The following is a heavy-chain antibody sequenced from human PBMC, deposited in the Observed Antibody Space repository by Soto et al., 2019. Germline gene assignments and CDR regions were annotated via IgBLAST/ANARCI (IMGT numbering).Heavy chain of an antibody. V-gene: IGHV3-7*01. CDR3: ARDLTNYDFWSGYYAPYYYYYGMDV. J-gene: IGHJ6*02. CDR2: IKQDGSEK. CDR1: GFTFSSYW. D-gene: IGHD3-3*01. Sequence: GGSLRLSCAASGFTFSSYWMSWVRQAPGKGLEWVANIKQDGSEKYYVDSVKGRFTISRGNAKNSLYLQMNSLRAEDTAVYYCARDLTNYDFWSGYYAPYYYYYGMDVWGQGTTVTVSS.